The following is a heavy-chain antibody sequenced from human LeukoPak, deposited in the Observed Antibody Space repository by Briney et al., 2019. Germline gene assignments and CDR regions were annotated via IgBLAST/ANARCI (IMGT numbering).Heavy chain of an antibody. CDR2: IIPILGTA. Sequence: ASVKVSCKASGGTFSSYAISWVRQAPGQGLEWMGGIIPILGTANYAQKFQGRVTITADESTSTAYMELSSLRSEDTAVYYCARGPIHYGDYGYFDYWGQGTLVTVSS. J-gene: IGHJ4*02. CDR3: ARGPIHYGDYGYFDY. CDR1: GGTFSSYA. D-gene: IGHD4-17*01. V-gene: IGHV1-69*13.